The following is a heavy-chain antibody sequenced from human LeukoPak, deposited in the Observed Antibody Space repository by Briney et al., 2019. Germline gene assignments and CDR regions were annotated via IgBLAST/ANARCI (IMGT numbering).Heavy chain of an antibody. CDR1: EFTFSSYA. Sequence: GGSLRLSCAASEFTFSSYAMSWVRQAPGKGLEWVSAISGSGGSTYYADSVKGRFTISRDNSKNTLYLQMNSLRAEDTAVYYCARAEPEMNYDFWSGYYMANWFDPWGQGTLVTVSS. D-gene: IGHD3-3*01. CDR2: ISGSGGST. V-gene: IGHV3-23*01. CDR3: ARAEPEMNYDFWSGYYMANWFDP. J-gene: IGHJ5*02.